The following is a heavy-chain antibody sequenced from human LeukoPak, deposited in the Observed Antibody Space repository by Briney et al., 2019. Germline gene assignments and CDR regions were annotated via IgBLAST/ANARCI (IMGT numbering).Heavy chain of an antibody. Sequence: ASVKVSCKASGYTFTGYYMHWVRQAPGQGLEWMGWINPNSGGTNYAQKFQGRVTMTRDTSISTAYMELSRLRSDDTAVYYCARDSERPQYSSSWYGLDPWGQGTLVTVSS. CDR1: GYTFTGYY. V-gene: IGHV1-2*02. D-gene: IGHD6-13*01. CDR3: ARDSERPQYSSSWYGLDP. J-gene: IGHJ5*02. CDR2: INPNSGGT.